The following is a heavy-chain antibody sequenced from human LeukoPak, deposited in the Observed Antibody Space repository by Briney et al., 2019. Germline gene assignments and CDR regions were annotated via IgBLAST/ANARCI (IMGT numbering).Heavy chain of an antibody. D-gene: IGHD6-19*01. Sequence: PGGSLRLSCAASGFTFSSYAMSWFRQAPGKGLEWDSAISGSGGSTYYADSVKGRFTISRDNSKNTLYLQMNSLRAEDTAVYYCAKDLSGWYDYWGQGTLVTVSS. V-gene: IGHV3-23*01. CDR1: GFTFSSYA. CDR3: AKDLSGWYDY. J-gene: IGHJ4*02. CDR2: ISGSGGST.